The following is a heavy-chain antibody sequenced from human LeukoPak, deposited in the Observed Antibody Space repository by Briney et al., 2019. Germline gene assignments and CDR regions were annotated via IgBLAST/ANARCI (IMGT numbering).Heavy chain of an antibody. CDR2: IWYDGSNK. CDR3: ARDRGSYWDGGNDY. D-gene: IGHD1-26*01. Sequence: PGGSLRLSCAASGFTLSSYGMHWVRQAPGNGLEWVAVIWYDGSNKYYADSVKGRFTISRENSKNTLYLQMNSLRAEDTAVYYCARDRGSYWDGGNDYWGQGTLVTVSS. J-gene: IGHJ4*02. V-gene: IGHV3-33*01. CDR1: GFTLSSYG.